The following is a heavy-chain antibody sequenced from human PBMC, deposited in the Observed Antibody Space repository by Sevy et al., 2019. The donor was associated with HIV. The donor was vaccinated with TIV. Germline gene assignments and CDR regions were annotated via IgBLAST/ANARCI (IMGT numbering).Heavy chain of an antibody. CDR1: GFTFSSYW. CDR3: VRDQRGPSNALDM. D-gene: IGHD3-16*01. CDR2: VNDDGTIT. Sequence: GGSLRLSCAASGFTFSSYWMHWVRQAPGKRLVWVARVNDDGTITYNADSVKGQFTISRDNAKNTLYLQMNSLRVDDTAVYFCVRDQRGPSNALDMWGQGTLVTVSS. V-gene: IGHV3-74*01. J-gene: IGHJ3*02.